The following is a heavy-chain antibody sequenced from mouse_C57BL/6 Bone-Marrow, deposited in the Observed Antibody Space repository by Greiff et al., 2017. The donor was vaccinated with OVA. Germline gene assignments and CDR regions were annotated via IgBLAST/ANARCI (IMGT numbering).Heavy chain of an antibody. CDR2: ISSGGSYT. J-gene: IGHJ4*01. Sequence: DVMLVESGGDLVKPGGSLKLSCAASGFTFSSYGMSWVRQTPDKRLEWVATISSGGSYTYYPDSVKGRFTISRDNAKNTLYLQMSSLKSEDTAMYYCARHRDYGTYAMDYWGQGTSVTVSS. CDR1: GFTFSSYG. D-gene: IGHD1-1*01. CDR3: ARHRDYGTYAMDY. V-gene: IGHV5-6*02.